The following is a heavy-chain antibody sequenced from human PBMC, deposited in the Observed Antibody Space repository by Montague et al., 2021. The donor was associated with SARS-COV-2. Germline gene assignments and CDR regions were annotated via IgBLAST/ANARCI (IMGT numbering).Heavy chain of an antibody. Sequence: SETLSPTRTVSGDSISSSSYYWGWIRQPLGKGLEWIGSIHYGGSTYYXPSLKGRVTISVDTSKNQFSLKLSSVTAADTAVYYCARMASRGITIFGVVTASYYFDYWGQGTLVTVSS. CDR1: GDSISSSSYY. J-gene: IGHJ4*02. D-gene: IGHD3-3*01. CDR2: IHYGGST. V-gene: IGHV4-39*01. CDR3: ARMASRGITIFGVVTASYYFDY.